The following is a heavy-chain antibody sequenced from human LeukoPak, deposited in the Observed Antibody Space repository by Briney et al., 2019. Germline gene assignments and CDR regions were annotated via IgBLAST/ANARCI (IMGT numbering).Heavy chain of an antibody. V-gene: IGHV4-30-4*01. J-gene: IGHJ6*02. CDR1: DGSISSGDYY. CDR3: ALSSPYYYYGMDV. Sequence: SETLSLTCTVSDGSISSGDYYWSWIRQPPGKGLEWIGYIYYSGSTYYNPSLKSRVTISVDTSKNQFSLKLSSVTAADTAVYYCALSSPYYYYGMDVWGQGTTVTVSS. CDR2: IYYSGST.